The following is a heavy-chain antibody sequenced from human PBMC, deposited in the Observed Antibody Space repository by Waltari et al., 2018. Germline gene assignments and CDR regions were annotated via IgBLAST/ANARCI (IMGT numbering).Heavy chain of an antibody. Sequence: QVQFVESGGGVVQPGRSLRLSCESSGFAFGSFGMHWVRQAPGKGLEWVAVIWFDGSKTFYADSVKGRFTVSRDNSNNKLFLQMNGLRDDDTAVYYCARAGDYVWGNHRYLYFDYWGQGTLVTVSS. J-gene: IGHJ4*02. V-gene: IGHV3-33*01. CDR1: GFAFGSFG. CDR2: IWFDGSKT. CDR3: ARAGDYVWGNHRYLYFDY. D-gene: IGHD3-16*02.